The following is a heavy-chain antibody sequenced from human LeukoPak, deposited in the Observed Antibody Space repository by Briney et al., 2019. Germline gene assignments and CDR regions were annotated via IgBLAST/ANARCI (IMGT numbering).Heavy chain of an antibody. CDR1: GGSISSYY. CDR2: IYYSGST. CDR3: ARGGSAYYYDSSGVYYFDY. J-gene: IGHJ4*02. D-gene: IGHD3-22*01. Sequence: SETLSLTCTVSGGSISSYYWTWIRQPPGKGLEWIGYIYYSGSTNYNPSLNSRVTISVDTSKNQFSLKLSSVTAADTAVYYCARGGSAYYYDSSGVYYFDYWGQGTLVTVSS. V-gene: IGHV4-59*01.